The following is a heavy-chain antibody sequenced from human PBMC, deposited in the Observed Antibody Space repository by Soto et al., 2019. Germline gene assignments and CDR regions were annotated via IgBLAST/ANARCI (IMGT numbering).Heavy chain of an antibody. D-gene: IGHD2-15*01. J-gene: IGHJ1*01. CDR3: VRGYCTTSPCSGDFQF. Sequence: ASVKVSCKASGYKFTTYFIHWVRQAPGQGLEWMGMIHPSGDTGYAQKFRGRVTMTIDTSATTAYMELRNLTSEGTAVYFSVRGYCTTSPCSGDFQFWRQGTLVTVAS. V-gene: IGHV1-46*01. CDR1: GYKFTTYF. CDR2: IHPSGDT.